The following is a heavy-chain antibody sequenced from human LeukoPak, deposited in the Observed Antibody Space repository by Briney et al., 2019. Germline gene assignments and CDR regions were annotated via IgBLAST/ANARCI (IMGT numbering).Heavy chain of an antibody. V-gene: IGHV4-59*08. CDR2: ISDIGSI. CDR3: AGHHPRNTVDF. D-gene: IGHD2/OR15-2a*01. CDR1: GGSISSYY. J-gene: IGHJ4*02. Sequence: SETLSLTCTVAGGSISSYYWSWIRQPPGKGLEWIAYISDIGSINYNPSLKSRVTISLDTSKNQFSLKLSSVTAADTAVYYCAGHHPRNTVDFWGQGTLVTVSS.